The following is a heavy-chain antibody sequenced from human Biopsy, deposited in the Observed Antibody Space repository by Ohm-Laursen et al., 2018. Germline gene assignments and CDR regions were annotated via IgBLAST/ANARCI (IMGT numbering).Heavy chain of an antibody. V-gene: IGHV4-4*07. D-gene: IGHD5-18*01. CDR3: AKARTLDTAIDFDY. CDR2: FYSSGGS. Sequence: SDTLSLTCIVSGDSISNSYWTWIRQPAGKGLEWIGRFYSSGGSSYNPSLKSRVTMSIDASMNQFSLKLTSVTAADTAVYYCAKARTLDTAIDFDYWGQGILVTVSS. J-gene: IGHJ4*02. CDR1: GDSISNSY.